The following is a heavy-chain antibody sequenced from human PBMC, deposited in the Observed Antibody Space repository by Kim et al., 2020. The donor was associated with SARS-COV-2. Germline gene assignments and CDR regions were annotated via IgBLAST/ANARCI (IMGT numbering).Heavy chain of an antibody. V-gene: IGHV3-30-3*01. CDR1: GFTFSSYA. D-gene: IGHD6-19*01. CDR3: ARDWGSGWGG. CDR2: ISYDGSNK. J-gene: IGHJ4*02. Sequence: GGSLRLSCAASGFTFSSYAMHWVRQAPGKGLEWVAVISYDGSNKYYADSVKGRFTISRDNSKNTLYLQMNSLRAEDTAVYYCARDWGSGWGGWGQGTL.